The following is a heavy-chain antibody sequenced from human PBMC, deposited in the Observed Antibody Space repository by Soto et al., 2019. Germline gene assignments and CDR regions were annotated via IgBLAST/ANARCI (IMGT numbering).Heavy chain of an antibody. Sequence: VQLVQSGAEVKKPGSSVKVSCKASGGTFSSYAISWVRQAPGQGLEWMGGIIPIFGTANYAQKFQGRVTITADESTSTAYMELSSLRSEDTAVYYCARDLGYSSPPNYYYGMDVWGQGTTVTVSS. V-gene: IGHV1-69*01. J-gene: IGHJ6*02. CDR2: IIPIFGTA. CDR1: GGTFSSYA. D-gene: IGHD6-13*01. CDR3: ARDLGYSSPPNYYYGMDV.